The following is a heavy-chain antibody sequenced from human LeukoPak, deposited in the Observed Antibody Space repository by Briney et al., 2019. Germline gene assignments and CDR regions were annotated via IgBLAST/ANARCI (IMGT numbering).Heavy chain of an antibody. V-gene: IGHV1-2*02. J-gene: IGHJ4*02. D-gene: IGHD3-22*01. CDR3: ARASYYYDSSGYPGYYFDY. CDR1: GYTFTDYY. Sequence: AASVTVSCKASGYTFTDYYMHWVRQAPGQGLAWMGWINPNSGGTNYAQKFQGRVTMTRDTSISTAYMELSRLRSDDTAVYYCARASYYYDSSGYPGYYFDYWGQGTLVTVSS. CDR2: INPNSGGT.